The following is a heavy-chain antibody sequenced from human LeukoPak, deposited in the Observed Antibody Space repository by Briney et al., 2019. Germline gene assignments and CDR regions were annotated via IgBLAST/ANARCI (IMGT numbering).Heavy chain of an antibody. CDR3: ARALGRGSGWYYFDF. D-gene: IGHD6-19*01. CDR2: IYPGDSDT. CDR1: GYSFTSYW. J-gene: IGHJ4*02. V-gene: IGHV5-51*01. Sequence: GESLKISCKGSGYSFTSYWIGWVRQMPGKGLEWMGIIYPGDSDTTYSPSFQGQVTISADRSISTAYLQWSSLKASDTAMFYCARALGRGSGWYYFDFWGQGTLVTVSS.